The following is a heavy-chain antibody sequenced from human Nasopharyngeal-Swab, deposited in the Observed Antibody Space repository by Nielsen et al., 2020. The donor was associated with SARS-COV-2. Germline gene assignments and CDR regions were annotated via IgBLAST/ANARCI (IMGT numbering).Heavy chain of an antibody. CDR1: GYTFTSYY. V-gene: IGHV1-46*01. CDR2: INPSGGST. Sequence: ASVKVSCKASGYTFTSYYMHWVRQAPGQGLEWMGIINPSGGSTSYAQKFRGRVTMTRDTSTSTVYMELSSLRSEDTAVYYCARARALMSIAAAVDYWGQGTLVTVSS. CDR3: ARARALMSIAAAVDY. D-gene: IGHD6-13*01. J-gene: IGHJ4*02.